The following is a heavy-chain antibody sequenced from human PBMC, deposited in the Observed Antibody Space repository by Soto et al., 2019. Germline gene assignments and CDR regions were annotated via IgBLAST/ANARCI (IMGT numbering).Heavy chain of an antibody. J-gene: IGHJ3*02. D-gene: IGHD2-15*01. Sequence: SETLSLTCTVSGGSISSGGYYWSWIRQHPGKGPEWIGYIYYSGSTYYNPSLKSRVTISVDTSKNQFSLKLSSVTAADTAVYYCARDSVEIQDFDIWGQGTMVTVS. CDR3: ARDSVEIQDFDI. CDR2: IYYSGST. V-gene: IGHV4-31*03. CDR1: GGSISSGGYY.